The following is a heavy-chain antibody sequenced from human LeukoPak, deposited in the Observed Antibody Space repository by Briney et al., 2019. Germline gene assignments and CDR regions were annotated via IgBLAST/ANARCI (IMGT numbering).Heavy chain of an antibody. CDR1: GYSFTSYW. Sequence: PGDSLKISCNASGYSFTSYWIGWVRQMPGKGLEWMGIIYPGDSDTRYSPSFQGQVIISADKSITTAYLQWSSLEASDTAMYYCARGGVDNRCFDYWGQGSLVTVSS. J-gene: IGHJ4*02. D-gene: IGHD1-14*01. CDR3: ARGGVDNRCFDY. CDR2: IYPGDSDT. V-gene: IGHV5-51*01.